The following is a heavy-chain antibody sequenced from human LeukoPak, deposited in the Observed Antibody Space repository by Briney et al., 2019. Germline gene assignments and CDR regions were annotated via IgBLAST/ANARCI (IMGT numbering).Heavy chain of an antibody. Sequence: GGSLRLSCAASGFIFRSFSMTWVRQAPGKGLEWVSLIGGSGSTTNYADSVKGRFTISRDNSKNTVFLQMNSLRAEDTAVYYCAKEPPYCGGGCYSIIDYWGQGTLVTVSS. V-gene: IGHV3-23*01. CDR3: AKEPPYCGGGCYSIIDY. CDR1: GFIFRSFS. CDR2: IGGSGSTT. J-gene: IGHJ4*02. D-gene: IGHD2-21*02.